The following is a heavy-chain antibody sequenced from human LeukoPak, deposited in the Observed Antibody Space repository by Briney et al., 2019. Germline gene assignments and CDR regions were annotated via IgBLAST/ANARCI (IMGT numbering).Heavy chain of an antibody. CDR2: XRXDGSDR. CDR3: ARDNWGDGGYYRTLDY. J-gene: IGHJ4*02. V-gene: IGHV3-33*01. D-gene: IGHD3-22*01. CDR1: GFIFSHYG. Sequence: PGRSLRLSCAASGFIFSHYGMHWVRQAPGKGLEWVAGXRXDGSDRSYADPVKGRFTISRDNSKNTVDLQMNSLRAEDTAVYYCARDNWGDGGYYRTLDYWGQGTLVTVSS.